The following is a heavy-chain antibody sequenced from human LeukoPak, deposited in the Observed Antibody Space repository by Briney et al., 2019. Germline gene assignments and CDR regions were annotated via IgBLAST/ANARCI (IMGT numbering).Heavy chain of an antibody. CDR2: TYYRSKWYN. Sequence: SHTLSLTCAISGDSVSSNSAAWNWIRQSPSRGLEWLGRTYYRSKWYNDYAVSMKSRITINPDTSKNQFSLQLNSVTPEDTAVYYCARAREAEVWFGELLVGMDVWGQGTTVTVSS. D-gene: IGHD3-10*01. J-gene: IGHJ6*02. V-gene: IGHV6-1*01. CDR1: GDSVSSNSAA. CDR3: ARAREAEVWFGELLVGMDV.